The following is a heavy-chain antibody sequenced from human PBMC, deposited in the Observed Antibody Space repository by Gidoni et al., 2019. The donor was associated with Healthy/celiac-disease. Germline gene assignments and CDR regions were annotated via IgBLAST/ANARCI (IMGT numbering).Heavy chain of an antibody. CDR1: GGSLSSSSYY. CDR3: ARGSGYSSGWYYFDY. Sequence: QLQLQESGPGLVKPSETLSLTCTVSGGSLSSSSYYWGWIRQPPGKGLEWIGSIYYSGSTYYNPSLKSRVTISVDTSKNQFSLKLSSVTAADTAVYYCARGSGYSSGWYYFDYWGQGTLVTVSS. J-gene: IGHJ4*02. CDR2: IYYSGST. V-gene: IGHV4-39*07. D-gene: IGHD6-19*01.